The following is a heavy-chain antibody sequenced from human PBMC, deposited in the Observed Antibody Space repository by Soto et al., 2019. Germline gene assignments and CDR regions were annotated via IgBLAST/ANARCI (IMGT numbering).Heavy chain of an antibody. J-gene: IGHJ4*02. CDR2: ISGSGGST. Sequence: EVQLLESGGGLVQPGGSLRLSCAASGFTFSSYAMSWVRQAPGKGLEWVSAISGSGGSTYYADSVKGRFTISRDNSKNPLYLQMNSLRAEDTAVDYCAKVAVRGYCSSTSCYAEDYWGQGTLVTVSS. V-gene: IGHV3-23*01. D-gene: IGHD2-2*01. CDR1: GFTFSSYA. CDR3: AKVAVRGYCSSTSCYAEDY.